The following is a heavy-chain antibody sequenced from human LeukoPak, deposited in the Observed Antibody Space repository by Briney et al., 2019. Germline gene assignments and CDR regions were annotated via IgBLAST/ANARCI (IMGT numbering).Heavy chain of an antibody. Sequence: GGSLRLSCAGSGFAFESFTMTWVRQSPGKGLEWVSSISSSSSYIYYADSVKGRFTISRDNAKNSLYLQMNSLRAEDTAVYYCARVASPLRLDAFDIWGQGTMVTVSS. J-gene: IGHJ3*02. CDR2: ISSSSSYI. CDR1: GFAFESFT. V-gene: IGHV3-21*01. CDR3: ARVASPLRLDAFDI. D-gene: IGHD4-17*01.